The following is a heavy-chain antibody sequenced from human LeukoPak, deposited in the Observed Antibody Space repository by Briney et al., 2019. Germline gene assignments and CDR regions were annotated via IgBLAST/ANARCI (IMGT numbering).Heavy chain of an antibody. J-gene: IGHJ3*02. CDR2: IGSSSQNI. CDR3: AVGAVADEGAFDI. D-gene: IGHD6-19*01. V-gene: IGHV3-21*01. CDR1: GFIFSSDT. Sequence: PGGSLRLSCAASGFIFSSDTMRWVRQAPGKGLEWVSSIGSSSQNIYYAESVRGRFNISRDNAKNSLYLQLNSLRAEDTAVYYCAVGAVADEGAFDIWGQGTMVTVSS.